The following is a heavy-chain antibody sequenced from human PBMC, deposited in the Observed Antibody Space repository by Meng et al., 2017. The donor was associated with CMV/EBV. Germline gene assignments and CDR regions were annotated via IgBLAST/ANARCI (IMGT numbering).Heavy chain of an antibody. CDR1: GGSISRSSYY. V-gene: IGHV4-39*07. CDR2: IYYSGST. CDR3: ARSIAARPYRYNWFDP. Sequence: QLHRQVLGRALVKPSDDLALTCTVSGGSISRSSYYWGWIRQPPGKGLDWIGSIYYSGSTYYNPSLKSRVTISVDTSKNQFSLKLSSVTAADTAVYYCARSIAARPYRYNWFDPWGQGTLVTVSS. D-gene: IGHD6-6*01. J-gene: IGHJ5*02.